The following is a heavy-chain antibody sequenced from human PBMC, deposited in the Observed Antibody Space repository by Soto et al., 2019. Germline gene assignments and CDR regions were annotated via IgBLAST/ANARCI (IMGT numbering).Heavy chain of an antibody. D-gene: IGHD5-18*01. CDR1: GYTLTRHY. Sequence: ASVKVSCKASGYTLTRHYMHWVRQAPGQGLEWMGIINPSGDSTSYAQKFQGRVTMTRDTSTSTVYMELISLRSEDTAVYYCASDSDVDTAMANWGQGTMVTVS. V-gene: IGHV1-46*01. CDR2: INPSGDST. CDR3: ASDSDVDTAMAN. J-gene: IGHJ3*01.